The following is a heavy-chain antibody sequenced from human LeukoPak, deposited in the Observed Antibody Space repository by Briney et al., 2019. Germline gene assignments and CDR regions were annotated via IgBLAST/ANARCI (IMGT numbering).Heavy chain of an antibody. D-gene: IGHD4-17*01. J-gene: IGHJ3*02. CDR2: INHSGST. CDR1: GGSFSGYY. CDR3: ERVRLRGAFGI. V-gene: IGHV4-34*01. Sequence: SETLSLTCAVYGGSFSGYYWSWIRQPPGKGLEWIGEINHSGSTNYNPSLKSRVTISVDTSKNQFSLKLSSVTAADTAVYYCERVRLRGAFGIWGQGTMVTVSS.